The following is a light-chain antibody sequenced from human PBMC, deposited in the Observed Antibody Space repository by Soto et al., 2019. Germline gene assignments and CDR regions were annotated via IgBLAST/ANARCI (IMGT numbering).Light chain of an antibody. J-gene: IGKJ3*01. CDR3: QQFNSYPPT. Sequence: AIQLTQSPSSLSASVGDRVTITCRASQGISSALAWYQQKPGKAPKLLIYNPSSLESGVASRFSGSGSGTDFTLTISSLQAEDFATYYCQQFNSYPPTFGPGTKVDIK. CDR1: QGISSA. V-gene: IGKV1-13*02. CDR2: NPS.